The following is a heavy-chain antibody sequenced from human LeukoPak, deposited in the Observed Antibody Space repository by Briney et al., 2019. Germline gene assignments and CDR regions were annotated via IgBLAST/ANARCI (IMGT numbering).Heavy chain of an antibody. J-gene: IGHJ4*02. Sequence: PSETLSLTCAVSGGSISSSNWWSWVRQPPGKGLEWIGEIYHSGSTNYNPSLKSRVTISVDKSKNQFSLKLSSVTAADTAVYYCARVLRGVVPAAKYYFDYWGQGTLVTVSS. D-gene: IGHD2-2*01. CDR3: ARVLRGVVPAAKYYFDY. CDR1: GGSISSSNW. V-gene: IGHV4-4*02. CDR2: IYHSGST.